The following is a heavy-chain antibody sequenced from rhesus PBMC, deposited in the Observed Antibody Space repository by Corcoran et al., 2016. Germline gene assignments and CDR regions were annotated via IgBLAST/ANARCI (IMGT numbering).Heavy chain of an antibody. D-gene: IGHD6S26*01. Sequence: QVQLQQWGEGLVKPSETLSLTCAVYGGSVSGYWWGWTRQPPGKGLEWIGRIRSGGSTNYNPSLKSRVTISIDASKSQFSLKLSSVTAADTAVYYCARHGGIAAAGRGNSLDVWGRGVLVTVSS. CDR1: GGSVSGYW. V-gene: IGHV4-160*01. CDR3: ARHGGIAAAGRGNSLDV. CDR2: IRSGGST. J-gene: IGHJ5-2*02.